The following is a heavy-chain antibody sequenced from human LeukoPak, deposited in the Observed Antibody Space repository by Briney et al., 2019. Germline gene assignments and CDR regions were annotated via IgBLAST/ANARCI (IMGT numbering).Heavy chain of an antibody. D-gene: IGHD6-13*01. CDR3: ARGPPSYSSSWSDYYYYMDV. CDR1: GGTFSSYA. J-gene: IGHJ6*03. Sequence: ASVKVSCKASGGTFSSYAISWVRQAPGQGLEWMGGIIPIFGTANYAQKFQGRVTITTDESTSTAYMELSSLRSEDTAAYYCARGPPSYSSSWSDYYYYMDVWGKGTTVTVSS. V-gene: IGHV1-69*05. CDR2: IIPIFGTA.